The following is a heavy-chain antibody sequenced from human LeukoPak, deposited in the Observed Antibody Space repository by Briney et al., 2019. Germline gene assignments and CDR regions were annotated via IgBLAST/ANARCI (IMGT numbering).Heavy chain of an antibody. D-gene: IGHD1/OR15-1a*01. CDR3: ARTGSTTEANWFDP. Sequence: PSETLSLTCTVSGGSITGYYWSWIRQPPGKGLEWIGYIYYSGSADYNPSLKSRSTISVDTSKNQFSLRLSSVTAADTAVYYCARTGSTTEANWFDPWGQGTLVTVSS. J-gene: IGHJ5*02. CDR2: IYYSGSA. V-gene: IGHV4-59*01. CDR1: GGSITGYY.